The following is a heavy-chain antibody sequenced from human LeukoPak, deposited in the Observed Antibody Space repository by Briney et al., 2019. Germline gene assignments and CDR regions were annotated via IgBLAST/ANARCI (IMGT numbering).Heavy chain of an antibody. D-gene: IGHD4-17*01. CDR2: ISGSGTST. CDR3: ATHMTTVTTGFDY. J-gene: IGHJ4*02. Sequence: GGSLRLSCTASGFTFSNYAMSWVRQAPGKGLEWFSVISGSGTSTYYADSVKGRFTISRDNSKNTLYLKMNSLRAEDTAVYYCATHMTTVTTGFDYWGQGTLVTVSS. V-gene: IGHV3-23*01. CDR1: GFTFSNYA.